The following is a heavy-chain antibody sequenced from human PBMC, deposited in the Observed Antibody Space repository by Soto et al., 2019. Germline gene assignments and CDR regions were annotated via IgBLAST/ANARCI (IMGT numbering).Heavy chain of an antibody. CDR2: INPSGGST. J-gene: IGHJ5*02. Sequence: ASVKVSCKASGYTCTIYYMHCVRQSPGQWLEWMGIINPSGGSTSYAQKFQGRVTMTRDTSTSTVYMELSSLRSEDTAVYYCARGGIVVVPAAIVHWFDPWGQGTLVTVSS. CDR1: GYTCTIYY. CDR3: ARGGIVVVPAAIVHWFDP. V-gene: IGHV1-46*01. D-gene: IGHD2-2*02.